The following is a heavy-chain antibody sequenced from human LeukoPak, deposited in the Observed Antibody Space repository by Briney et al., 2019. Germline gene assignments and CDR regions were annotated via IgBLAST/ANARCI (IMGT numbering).Heavy chain of an antibody. V-gene: IGHV3-30*18. CDR1: GFTFSSYG. Sequence: GGSLRLSCAASGFTFSSYGMHWVRQAPGKGLEWVAVISYDGSNKYYADSVKGRFTISRDSSKNTLYLQMNSLRAEDTAVYYCAKIIAGTTVTTDYFDYWGQGTLVTVSS. CDR2: ISYDGSNK. J-gene: IGHJ4*02. CDR3: AKIIAGTTVTTDYFDY. D-gene: IGHD4-17*01.